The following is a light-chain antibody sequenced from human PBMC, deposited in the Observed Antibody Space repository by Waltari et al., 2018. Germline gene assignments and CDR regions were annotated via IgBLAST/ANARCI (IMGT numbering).Light chain of an antibody. J-gene: IGLJ2*01. V-gene: IGLV2-14*01. CDR2: DVS. Sequence: QSALTQPASVSGSPGQSVTIFCAGTSNDVGGDNSVSWSQEHPGQAPRVIIYDVSDRPSGVSDRFSGSKSGNTASLTISGLQAEDEADYYCSSQSSNDVVLFGGGTKLTVL. CDR1: SNDVGGDNS. CDR3: SSQSSNDVVL.